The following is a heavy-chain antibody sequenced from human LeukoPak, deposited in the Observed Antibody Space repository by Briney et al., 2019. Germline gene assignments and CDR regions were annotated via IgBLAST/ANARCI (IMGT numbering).Heavy chain of an antibody. V-gene: IGHV3-30*03. CDR1: GFTFRSYG. CDR3: ARDGGDGYKANWFDT. Sequence: PGGSLRLSCAASGFTFRSYGMHWVRQAPGKGLEWVAVISYDGSNKVYADSVKGRFTVSRDNSKNTLYLQMNSLRVEDTAVYYCARDGGDGYKANWFDTWGQGTLVTVSS. D-gene: IGHD5-24*01. CDR2: ISYDGSNK. J-gene: IGHJ5*02.